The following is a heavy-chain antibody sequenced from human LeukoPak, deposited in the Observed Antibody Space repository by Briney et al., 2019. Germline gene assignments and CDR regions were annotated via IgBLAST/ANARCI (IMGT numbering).Heavy chain of an antibody. J-gene: IGHJ5*02. CDR3: ARVKGIGAVGKNWFDP. CDR1: GGSISSGGYY. D-gene: IGHD6-13*01. V-gene: IGHV4-31*03. CDR2: NYYTGST. Sequence: SETLSLTCTVSGGSISSGGYYWSWIRQHPGKGLEWLGYNYYTGSTYYNPSLKSRVTISVDTSKNQFSLKLPSVTAADTAVYYCARVKGIGAVGKNWFDPWGQGTLVSVSS.